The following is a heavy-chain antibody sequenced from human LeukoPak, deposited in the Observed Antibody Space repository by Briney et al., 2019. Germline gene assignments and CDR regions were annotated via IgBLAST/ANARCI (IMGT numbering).Heavy chain of an antibody. CDR1: GFTFSSHA. CDR2: ISFDGRTK. V-gene: IGHV3-30*04. J-gene: IGHJ4*02. Sequence: PGRSLRLSCAGSGFTFSSHAMNWVRQAPDKGLEWVAIISFDGRTKHYAESVKGRFTVSRDNSKSTLHLEMNSLRPEDTSVYYCAREDSGGQFDYWGQGTLVTVSS. D-gene: IGHD6-19*01. CDR3: AREDSGGQFDY.